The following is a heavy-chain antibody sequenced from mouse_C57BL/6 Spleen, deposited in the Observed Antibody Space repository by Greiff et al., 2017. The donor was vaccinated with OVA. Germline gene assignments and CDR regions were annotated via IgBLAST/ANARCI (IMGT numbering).Heavy chain of an antibody. D-gene: IGHD1-1*01. Sequence: EVQLQQSGPGLVKPSQSLSLTCSVTGYSITSGYYWNWIRQFPGNKLEWMGYISYDGSNNYNPSLKNRISITRDTSKNQFFLKLNSVTTEDTATYYCAIYYGSPYWYFDVWGTGTTVTVSS. CDR1: GYSITSGYY. CDR3: AIYYGSPYWYFDV. J-gene: IGHJ1*03. CDR2: ISYDGSN. V-gene: IGHV3-6*01.